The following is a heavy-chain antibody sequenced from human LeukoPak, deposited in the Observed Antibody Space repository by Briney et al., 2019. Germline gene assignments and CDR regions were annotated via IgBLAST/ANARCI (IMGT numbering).Heavy chain of an antibody. CDR1: GFTFSSHA. J-gene: IGHJ4*02. CDR2: LYYSRST. CDR3: ARRGMSTVSPGEN. Sequence: LRLSCAASGFTFSSHAMSWVRQAPGKGLEWIGSLYYSRSTYHNPSLKSRVTMSVDTSKNQFSLNLRSVTAADTAVYYCARRGMSTVSPGENWGQGTLVTVSS. D-gene: IGHD4-11*01. V-gene: IGHV4-30-2*03.